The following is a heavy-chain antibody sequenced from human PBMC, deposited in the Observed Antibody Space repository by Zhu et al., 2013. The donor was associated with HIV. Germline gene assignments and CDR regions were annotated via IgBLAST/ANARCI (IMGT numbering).Heavy chain of an antibody. D-gene: IGHD2-2*01. J-gene: IGHJ4*02. V-gene: IGHV1-8*01. Sequence: QVQLVQSGAEVQKPGASVKVACKSSGYTFTNNDINWVRQATGQGLEWMGWMNPNSGNTGYARKFQGRVTMTRNISISTAYMELSSLRSEDTAVYYCARGHMSTPFDYWGQGTLVTVSS. CDR3: ARGHMSTPFDY. CDR1: GYTFTNND. CDR2: MNPNSGNT.